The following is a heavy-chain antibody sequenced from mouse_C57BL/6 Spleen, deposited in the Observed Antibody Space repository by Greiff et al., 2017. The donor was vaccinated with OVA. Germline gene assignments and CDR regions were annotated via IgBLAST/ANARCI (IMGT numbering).Heavy chain of an antibody. CDR1: GYTFTDYY. J-gene: IGHJ1*03. D-gene: IGHD2-5*01. Sequence: QVQLQQSGAELVRPGASVKLSCKASGYTFTDYYINWVKQRPGQGLEWIARIYPGSGNTYYNEKFKGKATLTAEKSTSTAYMQLSSLTSEDSAVYFCASSYYSNYGGYFDVWGTGTTVTVSS. CDR3: ASSYYSNYGGYFDV. CDR2: IYPGSGNT. V-gene: IGHV1-76*01.